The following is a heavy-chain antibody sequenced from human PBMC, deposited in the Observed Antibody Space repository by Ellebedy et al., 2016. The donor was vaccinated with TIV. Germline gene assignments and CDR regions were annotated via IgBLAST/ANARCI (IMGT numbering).Heavy chain of an antibody. CDR3: ARDDYGGKGDY. V-gene: IGHV1-69*13. Sequence: AASVKVSCKTSGGTFSNYGISWVRHAPGHGLEWMGALLPMFGTADYAQQFQGRVTITADESTSTAYMELSSLRFEDTAVYYCARDDYGGKGDYWGQGTLVTVAS. J-gene: IGHJ4*02. CDR1: GGTFSNYG. CDR2: LLPMFGTA. D-gene: IGHD4-23*01.